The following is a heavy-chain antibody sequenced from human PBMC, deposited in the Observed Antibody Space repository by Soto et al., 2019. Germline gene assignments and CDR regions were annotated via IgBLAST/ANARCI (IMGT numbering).Heavy chain of an antibody. CDR1: GGSFSGYY. V-gene: IGHV4-34*01. CDR3: ARGRRYCSSTSCYARFDY. Sequence: QVQLQQWGAGLLKPSETLSLTCAVYGGSFSGYYWSWIRQPPGKGLEWIGEINHSGSTNYNPSLKSRVTISVYTSKNEFSLKLSSVTAADTAVYYCARGRRYCSSTSCYARFDYWGQGTLVTVSS. J-gene: IGHJ4*02. CDR2: INHSGST. D-gene: IGHD2-2*01.